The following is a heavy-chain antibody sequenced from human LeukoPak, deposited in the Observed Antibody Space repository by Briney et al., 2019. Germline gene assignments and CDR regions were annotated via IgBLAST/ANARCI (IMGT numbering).Heavy chain of an antibody. CDR3: ARDSGTTGEVKFDP. D-gene: IGHD3-10*01. Sequence: PSETLSLTCTVSGGSTRSYWSWIRQPAGKGLEWIGRIYGSGSTDYNPSLRSRVTMSIDTSKNQFSLNLISVTAADTAVYYCARDSGTTGEVKFDPWGQGTLVTVSS. CDR2: IYGSGST. CDR1: GGSTRSY. V-gene: IGHV4-4*07. J-gene: IGHJ5*02.